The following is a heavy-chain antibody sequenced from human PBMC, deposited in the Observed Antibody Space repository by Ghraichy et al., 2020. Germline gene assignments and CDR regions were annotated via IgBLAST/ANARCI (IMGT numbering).Heavy chain of an antibody. D-gene: IGHD3-10*01. CDR3: TIYPITMVRGDCYYYGMDV. CDR2: IRSKANSYAT. Sequence: GGSLRLSCAASGFTFSGSAMHWVRQASGKGLEWVGRIRSKANSYATAYAASVKGRFTISREDSKNTAYMQMNSLKTEDTAVYYCTIYPITMVRGDCYYYGMDVWGQGTTVTVSS. CDR1: GFTFSGSA. V-gene: IGHV3-73*01. J-gene: IGHJ6*02.